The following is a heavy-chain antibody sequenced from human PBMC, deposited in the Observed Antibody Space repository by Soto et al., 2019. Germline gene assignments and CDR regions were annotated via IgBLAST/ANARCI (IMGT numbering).Heavy chain of an antibody. D-gene: IGHD4-17*01. J-gene: IGHJ4*02. Sequence: EVQLLESGGGLVQPGGSLRLSCAASGFTFSSYAMSWVRQAPGKGLEWVSAISGSGGSTYYADSVKGRFTISRDNSKNTLYLQTYSLRAADTAVYYCAKDDYGDYAYYFDYWGQGTLVTVSS. CDR3: AKDDYGDYAYYFDY. CDR1: GFTFSSYA. CDR2: ISGSGGST. V-gene: IGHV3-23*01.